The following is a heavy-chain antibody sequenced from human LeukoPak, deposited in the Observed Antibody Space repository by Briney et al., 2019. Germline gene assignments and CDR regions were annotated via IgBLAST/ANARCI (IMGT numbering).Heavy chain of an antibody. CDR2: VYSGGST. D-gene: IGHD6-13*01. CDR1: GFTFSNYW. CDR3: ARPSWGSSSWYYFDY. Sequence: GGSLRLSCAASGFTFSNYWMSWVRQAPGKGLEWVSVVYSGGSTFYADSVKGRFTISRDNSKNTLYLHMNSLRAEDTAVYYCARPSWGSSSWYYFDYWGQGTLVTVSS. J-gene: IGHJ4*02. V-gene: IGHV3-53*01.